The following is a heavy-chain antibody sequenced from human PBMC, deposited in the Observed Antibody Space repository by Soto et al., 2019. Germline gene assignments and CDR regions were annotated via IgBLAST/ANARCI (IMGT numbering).Heavy chain of an antibody. CDR2: LYYSGST. V-gene: IGHV4-39*01. CDR1: GGSISSYY. CDR3: ARHRGRQWLVNYYGMDV. D-gene: IGHD6-19*01. Sequence: SETLSLTCTVSGGSISSYYWGWIRQPPGKGLEWIGSLYYSGSTYYNPSLKSRVTISVDTSKNQFSLRLSSVTAADTAVYYCARHRGRQWLVNYYGMDVWGQGTTVTVSS. J-gene: IGHJ6*02.